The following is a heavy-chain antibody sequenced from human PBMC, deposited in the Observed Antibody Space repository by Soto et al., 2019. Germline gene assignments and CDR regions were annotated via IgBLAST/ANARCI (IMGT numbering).Heavy chain of an antibody. J-gene: IGHJ3*02. Sequence: GGSLRLSCAASGFTFSSYSMNWVRQAPGKGLEWVSYISSSSSTIYYADSVKGRFTISRDNAKNSLYLQMNSLRAEDTAVYYCARDQAAVAANDAFDIWGQGTMVTVSS. V-gene: IGHV3-48*01. CDR3: ARDQAAVAANDAFDI. CDR1: GFTFSSYS. CDR2: ISSSSSTI. D-gene: IGHD6-19*01.